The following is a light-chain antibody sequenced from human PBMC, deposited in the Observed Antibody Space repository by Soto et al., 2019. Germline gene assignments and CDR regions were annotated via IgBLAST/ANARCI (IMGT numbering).Light chain of an antibody. CDR1: SSDVGRYNY. CDR3: SSFTSSSTFV. J-gene: IGLJ1*01. Sequence: SVLTQPASVSRSGGRSITISCTGTSSDVGRYNYVCWFQQHPGKVPKLIIYDVSNWPSGVSDRFSGSKSGNTASLTISGLQPEDEADYYCSSFTSSSTFVFGTGTKVTVL. V-gene: IGLV2-14*03. CDR2: DVS.